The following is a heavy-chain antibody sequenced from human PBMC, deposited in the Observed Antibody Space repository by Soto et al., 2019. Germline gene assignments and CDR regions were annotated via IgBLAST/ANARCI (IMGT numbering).Heavy chain of an antibody. J-gene: IGHJ5*02. Sequence: GGSLRLSCAASGFTFSSYAMHWVRQAPGKGLEWVAVISYDGSNKYYADSVKGRFTISRDNSKNTLYLQMNSLRAEDTAVYYCAKDLKWLRWLKHNWFDPWGQGTLVTVSS. V-gene: IGHV3-30-3*01. CDR2: ISYDGSNK. CDR1: GFTFSSYA. D-gene: IGHD5-12*01. CDR3: AKDLKWLRWLKHNWFDP.